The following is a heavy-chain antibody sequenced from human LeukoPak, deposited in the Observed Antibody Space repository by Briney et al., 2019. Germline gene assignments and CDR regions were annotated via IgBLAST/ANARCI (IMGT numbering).Heavy chain of an antibody. CDR2: ISSSSSTI. J-gene: IGHJ4*02. D-gene: IGHD6-19*01. V-gene: IGHV3-48*02. CDR1: GFTFSSYS. Sequence: GGSLRLSCVASGFTFSSYSMNWVRQAPGKGLEWVSYISSSSSTIYYADSVKGRFTISRDNAKNSLYLQMNSLRDEDTAVYYCAREGGWYGGGYFDYWGQGTLVTVSS. CDR3: AREGGWYGGGYFDY.